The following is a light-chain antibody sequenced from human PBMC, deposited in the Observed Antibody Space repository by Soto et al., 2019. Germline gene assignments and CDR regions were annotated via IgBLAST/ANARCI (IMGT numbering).Light chain of an antibody. J-gene: IGKJ4*01. Sequence: DIQMTQSPSTLSASVGDTVIITCRASQNIGRWLAWYQQKPGKAPKLLMHDASTLESGVPSRFSGSGSGAEFILTISSLQADDFGTYYCQQYNSWASFGGGTKVEVK. V-gene: IGKV1-5*01. CDR1: QNIGRW. CDR2: DAS. CDR3: QQYNSWAS.